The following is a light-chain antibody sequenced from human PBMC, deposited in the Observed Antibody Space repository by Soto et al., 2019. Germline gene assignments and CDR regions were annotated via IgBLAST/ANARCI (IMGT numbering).Light chain of an antibody. J-gene: IGKJ2*01. Sequence: AIRITQSPSSFSASTGDRVTITCRASQGIGSYLAWFQQKSGTAPQLLIYAASTLQSGIPSRFSGSGSGTDFTLTISCLQSEDFATYYCQQYYNFPFTFGQGTKVDIK. CDR1: QGIGSY. CDR3: QQYYNFPFT. V-gene: IGKV1-8*01. CDR2: AAS.